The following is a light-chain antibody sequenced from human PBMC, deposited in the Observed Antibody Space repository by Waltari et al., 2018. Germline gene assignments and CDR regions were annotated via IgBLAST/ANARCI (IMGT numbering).Light chain of an antibody. J-gene: IGKJ1*01. CDR1: QSVLYSSNNKNY. CDR2: SSS. CDR3: LQYYNTPQT. V-gene: IGKV4-1*01. Sequence: DIVMTQSPDSLAVSLGERATINCKSRQSVLYSSNNKNYLAWFQQRPVQPPKLLIYSSSTREGGVPKRFSASGSATDFTLTISRLQAEDAAVYYCLQYYNTPQTFGQGTRVEIK.